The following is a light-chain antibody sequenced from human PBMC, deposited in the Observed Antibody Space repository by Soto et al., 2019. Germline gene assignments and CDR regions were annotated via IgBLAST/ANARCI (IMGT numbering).Light chain of an antibody. CDR3: QQYNSYSYS. CDR2: RAS. CDR1: QSIGTW. Sequence: DIQMTQSPSTLSASVGDRVTITCRTSQSIGTWLAWFQQKPGKAPKLLIYRASTLQTGVPSRFSGSGSGTEFILTISSLQPDDFATYDCQQYNSYSYSFGQGTKLEIK. J-gene: IGKJ2*03. V-gene: IGKV1-5*03.